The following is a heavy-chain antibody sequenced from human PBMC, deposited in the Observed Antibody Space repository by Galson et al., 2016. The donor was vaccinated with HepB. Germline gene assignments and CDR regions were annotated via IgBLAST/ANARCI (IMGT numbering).Heavy chain of an antibody. V-gene: IGHV5-51*01. Sequence: QSGAEVKKPGESLKISCKGSGYSFSTYWIGWVRQMPGKGLEWMGIIYPGDSDTRYSPSFQGQVTISVDKSISTAYLQWSSLKASDTAMYYCARRGFGSRTSHYFDPWGQGTLVTVSS. CDR2: IYPGDSDT. CDR1: GYSFSTYW. J-gene: IGHJ5*02. CDR3: ARRGFGSRTSHYFDP. D-gene: IGHD6-13*01.